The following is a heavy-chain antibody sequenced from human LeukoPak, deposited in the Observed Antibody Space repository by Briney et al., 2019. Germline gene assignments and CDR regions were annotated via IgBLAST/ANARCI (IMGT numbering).Heavy chain of an antibody. CDR3: ARDPGEWLLLDAAFDI. Sequence: ASVKVSCKAPGYAFTSYYMHWVRQAPGQGLQWMGMINPSGGSTSYAQKFQGRVTMTRDMSTSTVYMELSSLRSEDTAVYYCARDPGEWLLLDAAFDIWGQGTMVTISS. CDR2: INPSGGST. D-gene: IGHD3-22*01. J-gene: IGHJ3*02. V-gene: IGHV1-46*01. CDR1: GYAFTSYY.